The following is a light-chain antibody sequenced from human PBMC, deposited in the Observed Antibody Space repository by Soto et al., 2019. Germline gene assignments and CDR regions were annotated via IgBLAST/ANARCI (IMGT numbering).Light chain of an antibody. CDR3: QQYYSTPYT. Sequence: DIVMTQSPDSLAVSLGERATINCKSSQSVLYSSNNKNYLAWYQQKPGQPPKLRIYWASTRESGVPDRFSGSGSGTDFTLTISSLQAEDVAVYYCQQYYSTPYTFGPGTKLEIK. J-gene: IGKJ2*01. CDR2: WAS. CDR1: QSVLYSSNNKNY. V-gene: IGKV4-1*01.